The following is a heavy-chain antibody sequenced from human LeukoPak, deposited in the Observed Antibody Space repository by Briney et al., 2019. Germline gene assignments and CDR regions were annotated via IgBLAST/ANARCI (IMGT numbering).Heavy chain of an antibody. J-gene: IGHJ4*02. CDR1: SGSIDNEH. D-gene: IGHD3-3*01. V-gene: IGHV4-59*12. CDR3: VSLLFGGAGRGN. Sequence: SETLSLTCSVSSGSIDNEHWCWVRQPPGKGLEWIGHTLYGGSNKFNPSLKSRVTISVDRSKNQFSLTLISVTAADTAVYYCVSLLFGGAGRGNWGQGSLVTVS. CDR2: TLYGGSN.